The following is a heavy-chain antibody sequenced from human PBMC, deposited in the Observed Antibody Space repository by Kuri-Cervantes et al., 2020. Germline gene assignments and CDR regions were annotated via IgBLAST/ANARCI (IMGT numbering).Heavy chain of an antibody. Sequence: SGPTLVKPTQTRTLTCTFSGFSLRTSGVGVGWIRQPPGKALEWLALTYWNDGKRYSPSLKSRLTITKDTSKNQVVLTMTNMDPVDTATYYCAHRPSWGTRGVYWGQGTLVTVSS. CDR2: TYWNDGK. CDR3: AHRPSWGTRGVY. J-gene: IGHJ4*02. CDR1: GFSLRTSGVG. D-gene: IGHD3-16*01. V-gene: IGHV2-5*01.